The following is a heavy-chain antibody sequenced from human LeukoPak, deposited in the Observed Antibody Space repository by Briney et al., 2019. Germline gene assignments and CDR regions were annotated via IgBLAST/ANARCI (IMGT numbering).Heavy chain of an antibody. CDR2: IYGRRYNP. CDR1: GVIISSYA. CDR3: AKDRVSPGFNWFDP. V-gene: IGHV3-23*01. J-gene: IGHJ5*02. D-gene: IGHD2/OR15-2a*01. Sequence: GGSLRLSCAASGVIISSYAMRWVRQAPGKGLEWVSAIYGRRYNPYYADFVKGRVTISRDNSKSTVYLQMNSLRTEDTAVYYCAKDRVSPGFNWFDPWGQGTLVTVSS.